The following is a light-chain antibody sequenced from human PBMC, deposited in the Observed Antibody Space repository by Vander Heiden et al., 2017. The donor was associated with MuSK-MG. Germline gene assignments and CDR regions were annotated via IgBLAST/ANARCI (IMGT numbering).Light chain of an antibody. CDR1: QSISTS. Sequence: DIQMTQSPSTLSASVGDRVTITCRASQSISTSLAWYQQKPGKAPNLLIYKASRLESGVPSRFSGSGSGTEFTLTISSLQPDDFATYSCQQDYLYWTFGQGTKVEIK. J-gene: IGKJ1*01. CDR3: QQDYLYWT. CDR2: KAS. V-gene: IGKV1-5*03.